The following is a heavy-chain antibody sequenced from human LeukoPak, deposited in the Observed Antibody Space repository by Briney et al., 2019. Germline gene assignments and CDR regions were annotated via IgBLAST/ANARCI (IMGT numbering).Heavy chain of an antibody. CDR2: ISSSGSTI. D-gene: IGHD4-17*01. CDR3: TSPRDPPTSNGDYSDTLDI. J-gene: IGHJ3*02. CDR1: GFTFSSYE. Sequence: GGSLRLSCAASGFTFSSYEMNWVRQAPGKGLEWVSYISSSGSTIYYADSVKGRFTISRDDSKNTAYLQMNSLKTADTALYYCTSPRDPPTSNGDYSDTLDIWGQGSMVTASS. V-gene: IGHV3-48*03.